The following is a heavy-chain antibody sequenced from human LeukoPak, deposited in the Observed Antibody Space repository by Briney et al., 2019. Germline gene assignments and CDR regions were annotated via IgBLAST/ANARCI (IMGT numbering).Heavy chain of an antibody. CDR3: AKGTVIVGYYFDS. Sequence: PGRSLRLSCAAFGFTFSSYGIHWVRQAPGKGLEWVAVISNDGSDKSYADSVKGRFTISRDNSKNTLYLQMNSLRAEDTAVYFCAKGTVIVGYYFDSWGQGTLVTVSS. CDR2: ISNDGSDK. V-gene: IGHV3-30*18. J-gene: IGHJ4*02. CDR1: GFTFSSYG. D-gene: IGHD3-22*01.